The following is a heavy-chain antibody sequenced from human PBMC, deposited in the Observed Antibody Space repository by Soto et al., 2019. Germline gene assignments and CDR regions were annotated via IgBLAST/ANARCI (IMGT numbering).Heavy chain of an antibody. J-gene: IGHJ6*02. D-gene: IGHD6-19*01. CDR2: ISSSGSTI. V-gene: IGHV3-11*01. CDR3: ARDTESVYGGGAGWNYDYGMDV. Sequence: GGSLRLSCAASGFPVSDYYMSLMRQSPGKGLEWVSDISSSGSTIYYADSVKGRFTISRDNAKNSLYLQMNSLRAEDTAVYYCARDTESVYGGGAGWNYDYGMDVWDQGPTVTLSS. CDR1: GFPVSDYY.